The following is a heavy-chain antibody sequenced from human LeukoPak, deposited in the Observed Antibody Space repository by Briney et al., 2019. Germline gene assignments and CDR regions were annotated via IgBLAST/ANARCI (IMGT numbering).Heavy chain of an antibody. CDR1: GGSISSGGYY. J-gene: IGHJ4*02. D-gene: IGHD6-13*01. CDR2: RYYSGRT. Sequence: SETLSLTCTVSGGSISSGGYYWNWIRQPPGKGLEWIGYRYYSGRTNYNPSLKSRVTISIDTSKSQFSLKLSSVTAADTAVYYCARTTGYSSTWELDSWGQGTLVTVSS. V-gene: IGHV4-61*08. CDR3: ARTTGYSSTWELDS.